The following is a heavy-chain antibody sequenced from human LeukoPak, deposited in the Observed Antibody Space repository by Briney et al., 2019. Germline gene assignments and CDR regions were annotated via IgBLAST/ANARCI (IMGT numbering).Heavy chain of an antibody. D-gene: IGHD2-15*01. CDR3: ARRIVVVITAPPGNDAFDI. V-gene: IGHV3-66*02. J-gene: IGHJ3*02. CDR1: GFTVSSNY. Sequence: PGGSLRLSCAASGFTVSSNYMSWVRQAPGKGLEWVSVIYNSGSTYYADSVKGRFTISRDNSKNTLYLQMNSLRAEDTAVYYCARRIVVVITAPPGNDAFDIWGQGTMVTVSS. CDR2: IYNSGST.